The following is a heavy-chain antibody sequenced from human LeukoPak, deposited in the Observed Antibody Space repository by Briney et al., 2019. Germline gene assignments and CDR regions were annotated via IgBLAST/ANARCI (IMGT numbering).Heavy chain of an antibody. J-gene: IGHJ4*02. CDR2: ISSSSSHM. CDR3: ARDDTSAHFFDY. V-gene: IGHV3-21*01. CDR1: GFTFKIYS. Sequence: GGSLRLSCAASGFTFKIYSMNWVRQAPGRGLEWVSSISSSSSHMYYADSVKGRFTISRDNAKNSLYLQMNTLRAEDTAVYYCARDDTSAHFFDYWGQGTLVTVSS. D-gene: IGHD3-10*01.